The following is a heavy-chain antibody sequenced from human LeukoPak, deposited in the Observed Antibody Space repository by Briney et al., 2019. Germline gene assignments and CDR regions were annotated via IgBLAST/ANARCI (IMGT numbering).Heavy chain of an antibody. CDR1: GGTFSSYA. CDR2: IIPIFGTA. J-gene: IGHJ6*03. Sequence: AASVKVSCEASGGTFSSYAISWVRQAPGQGLEWMGGIIPIFGTANYAQKFQGRVTITTDESTSTAYMELSSLRSEDTAVYYCAREAGTDDYYYYYMDVWGKGTTVTVSS. V-gene: IGHV1-69*05. CDR3: AREAGTDDYYYYYMDV. D-gene: IGHD1-1*01.